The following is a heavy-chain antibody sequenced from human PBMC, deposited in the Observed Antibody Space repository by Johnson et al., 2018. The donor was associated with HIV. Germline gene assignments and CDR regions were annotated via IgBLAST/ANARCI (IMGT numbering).Heavy chain of an antibody. J-gene: IGHJ3*02. CDR3: AKEGGGNLEAFDI. Sequence: QVQLVESGGGVVQPGGSLRLSCAASGFTFSSYGMHWVRQAPGKGLEWVAFIRYDGSNKYYADSVKGRFTISRDNSKNTLYLQMNSLRAEDTAVYYCAKEGGGNLEAFDIWGQGTLVTVSS. CDR2: IRYDGSNK. V-gene: IGHV3-30*02. D-gene: IGHD4-23*01. CDR1: GFTFSSYG.